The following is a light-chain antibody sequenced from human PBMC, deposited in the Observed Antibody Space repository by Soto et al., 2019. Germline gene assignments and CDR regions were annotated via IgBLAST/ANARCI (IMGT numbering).Light chain of an antibody. V-gene: IGLV2-14*01. J-gene: IGLJ1*01. CDR3: SSYTSSSTL. Sequence: QSVLTQPASVSGSPGQSITISCTGTSSDVGSYNYVSWYQQHPGKAPKHMIYEVSDRPSGISSRFSGSKSGNTASLTISGLQTEDEADYYCSSYTSSSTLFGTGTKVTVL. CDR1: SSDVGSYNY. CDR2: EVS.